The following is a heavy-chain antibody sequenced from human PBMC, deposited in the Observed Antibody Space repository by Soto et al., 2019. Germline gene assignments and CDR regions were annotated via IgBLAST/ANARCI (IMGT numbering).Heavy chain of an antibody. CDR2: ISAYNGNT. CDR1: GYTFTSYG. J-gene: IGHJ6*02. Sequence: NVSCKASGYTFTSYGISWVRQAPGQGLEWKGWISAYNGNTNYAQKLQGRVTMTTDTSTSTAYMELRSLRAEDTGVYYCARDLKVTHNVYGMDVWGQGTTVTVSS. CDR3: ARDLKVTHNVYGMDV. V-gene: IGHV1-18*01. D-gene: IGHD2-21*02.